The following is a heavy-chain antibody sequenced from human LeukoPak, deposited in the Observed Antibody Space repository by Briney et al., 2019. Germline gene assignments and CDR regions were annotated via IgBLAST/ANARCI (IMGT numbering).Heavy chain of an antibody. D-gene: IGHD6-19*01. CDR1: GFTFSSYN. CDR2: FTAYSGASI. CDR3: ARQRGSGCLDY. Sequence: GGSLRLSCTASGFTFSSYNMNWVRQAPGKGLEWVSSFTAYSGASIYYADSVRGRFTISRDNAKNSLSLQMNSLRAEDTAVYYCARQRGSGCLDYWGQGTLVTVSS. J-gene: IGHJ4*02. V-gene: IGHV3-21*01.